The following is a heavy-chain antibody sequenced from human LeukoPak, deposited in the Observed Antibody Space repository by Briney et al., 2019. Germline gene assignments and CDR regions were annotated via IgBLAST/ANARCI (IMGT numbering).Heavy chain of an antibody. V-gene: IGHV3-23*01. CDR1: GFTFSSYA. CDR3: AKASGYSYGYWDFQH. D-gene: IGHD5-18*01. Sequence: GGSLGLSCAASGFTFSSYAMSWVRQAPGKGLEWVSAISGSGGSTYYADSVKGRFTISRDNSKNTLYLQMNSLRAEDTAVYYCAKASGYSYGYWDFQHWGQGTLVTVSS. CDR2: ISGSGGST. J-gene: IGHJ1*01.